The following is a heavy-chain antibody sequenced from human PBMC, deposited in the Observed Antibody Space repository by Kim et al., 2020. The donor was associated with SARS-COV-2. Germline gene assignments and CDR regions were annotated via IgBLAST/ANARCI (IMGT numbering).Heavy chain of an antibody. CDR2: INPNSGGT. CDR1: GFTFTDTY. V-gene: IGHV1-2*02. J-gene: IGHJ4*02. D-gene: IGHD1-1*01. Sequence: ASVKVSCKASGFTFTDTYIYWVRQAPGQRLQWMGWINPNSGGTKFAQKFQGRVTMTRDTSITTAYLELSSLRSDDTAVYYCERGVTTSGYWGQGTLVTVSS. CDR3: ERGVTTSGY.